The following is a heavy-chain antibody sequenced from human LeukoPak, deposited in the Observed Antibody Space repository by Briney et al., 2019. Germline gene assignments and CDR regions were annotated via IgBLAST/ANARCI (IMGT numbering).Heavy chain of an antibody. Sequence: GGSLRLSCAASGFTFSSYGMHWVRQAPGKGPEWVAVISYDGSNKYYADFVKGRFTISRHNSKHTLYLQMNRQRAEDTAVYYCAKEGPVYGSGSYVFSYFGYLGQGGLVTVSS. V-gene: IGHV3-30*18. J-gene: IGHJ4*02. CDR2: ISYDGSNK. CDR3: AKEGPVYGSGSYVFSYFGY. D-gene: IGHD3-10*01. CDR1: GFTFSSYG.